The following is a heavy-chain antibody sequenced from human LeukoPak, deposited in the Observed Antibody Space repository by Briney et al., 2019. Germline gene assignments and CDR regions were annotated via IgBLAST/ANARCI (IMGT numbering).Heavy chain of an antibody. CDR1: GFTFGSYW. Sequence: GGSLRLSCAASGFTFGSYWMNWVRQAPGKGLEWVANIKLDGSEKNYVDSVKGRFTISRDNTKNSLYLQMNSLRVEDTAVFYCARDQYDTWSRRGNFDSWGQGTLVIVSS. CDR2: IKLDGSEK. J-gene: IGHJ4*02. D-gene: IGHD3-3*01. CDR3: ARDQYDTWSRRGNFDS. V-gene: IGHV3-7*03.